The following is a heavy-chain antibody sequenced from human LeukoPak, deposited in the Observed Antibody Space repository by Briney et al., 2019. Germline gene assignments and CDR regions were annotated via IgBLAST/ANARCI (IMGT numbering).Heavy chain of an antibody. J-gene: IGHJ4*02. CDR1: GYSISSGYY. V-gene: IGHV4-38-2*02. CDR3: ARVYGSGSYSSYYFDC. D-gene: IGHD3-10*01. CDR2: IYHSGST. Sequence: PSETLSLTCTVSGYSISSGYYWGWIRQPPGKGLEWIGSIYHSGSTYYNPSLKSRVTISVDTSKNQFSLKLSSVTAADTAVYYCARVYGSGSYSSYYFDCWGQGTLVTVSS.